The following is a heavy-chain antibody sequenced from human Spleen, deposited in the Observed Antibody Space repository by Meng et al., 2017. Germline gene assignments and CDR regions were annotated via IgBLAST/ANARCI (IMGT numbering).Heavy chain of an antibody. CDR1: GGSISSSAYY. CDR3: ARASGAVTTDY. D-gene: IGHD4-17*01. V-gene: IGHV4-39*07. Sequence: ESLKISCTVSGGSISSSAYYWGWIRQSPGKGLEWIGTASYGGSIDYNPSLKSRVTISLLTAKNQISLKVTSLTAADTAMYYCARASGAVTTDYWGQGTLVTVSS. J-gene: IGHJ4*02. CDR2: ASYGGSI.